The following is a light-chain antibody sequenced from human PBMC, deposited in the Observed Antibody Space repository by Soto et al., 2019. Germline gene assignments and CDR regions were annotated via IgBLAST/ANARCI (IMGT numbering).Light chain of an antibody. CDR2: SAN. J-gene: IGKJ1*01. CDR3: LQHKSYPRT. CDR1: QDISNF. Sequence: DIQMTQSPSDMSASVGDRDTITCRASQDISNFLVWFQQRPGKVPKRLMYSANRLESGVPSRFSGSGSGTEFTLAISSLQPEDFATYYCLQHKSYPRTFGQGTKVDIK. V-gene: IGKV1-17*03.